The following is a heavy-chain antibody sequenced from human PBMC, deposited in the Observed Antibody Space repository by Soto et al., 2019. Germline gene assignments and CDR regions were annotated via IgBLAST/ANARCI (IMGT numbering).Heavy chain of an antibody. D-gene: IGHD1-26*01. CDR3: ARGGVGATLLFDP. Sequence: QVQLQESGPGLVKPSQTLSLTCTVSGGSISSGDYYWSWILQPPGKCLEWIGYIYYSGSTYYNPSLKSRVTISVDTSKNQFSLKLSSVTAADTAVYYCARGGVGATLLFDPWGQGTLVTVSS. CDR1: GGSISSGDYY. CDR2: IYYSGST. V-gene: IGHV4-30-4*01. J-gene: IGHJ5*02.